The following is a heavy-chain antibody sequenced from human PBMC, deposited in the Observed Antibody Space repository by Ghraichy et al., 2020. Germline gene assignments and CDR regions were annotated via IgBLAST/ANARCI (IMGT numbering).Heavy chain of an antibody. CDR3: ARQGDGGNSGWFDP. Sequence: SETLSLTCTVSGGSISSYYWSWIRQPPGKGLEWIGYIYYSGSTNYNPSLKSRVTISVDTSKNQFSLKLSSVTAADTAVYYCARQGDGGNSGWFDPWGQGTLVTVSS. V-gene: IGHV4-59*08. J-gene: IGHJ5*02. CDR2: IYYSGST. CDR1: GGSISSYY. D-gene: IGHD4-23*01.